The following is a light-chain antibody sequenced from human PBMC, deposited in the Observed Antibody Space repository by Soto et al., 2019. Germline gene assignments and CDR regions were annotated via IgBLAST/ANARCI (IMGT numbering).Light chain of an antibody. CDR2: GAS. V-gene: IGKV3-15*01. CDR3: KQYSTSLT. CDR1: ESVGST. J-gene: IGKJ4*02. Sequence: EISMTQSPATLSVSPGEKVILSCRASESVGSTLAWYQQKPGQAPRLLIRGASTRATGVPARFSGSGSATEFTLPIRSLQSEDFAVDYCKQYSTSLTFGGGTTLEIK.